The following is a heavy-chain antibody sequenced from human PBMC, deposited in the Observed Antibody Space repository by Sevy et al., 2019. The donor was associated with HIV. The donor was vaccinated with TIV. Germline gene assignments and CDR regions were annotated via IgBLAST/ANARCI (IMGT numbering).Heavy chain of an antibody. V-gene: IGHV3-23*01. CDR2: LSFGCGEI. CDR1: GFTFSKYS. Sequence: GSLKISCAASGFTFSKYSMSWVRQPPGKGLEWVSTLSFGCGEINYADSVKGRFTVSRDNSKSSVYLQMNNLRPEDTAVYYCAREGCTKPHDYWGQGTLVTVSS. D-gene: IGHD2-8*01. CDR3: AREGCTKPHDY. J-gene: IGHJ4*02.